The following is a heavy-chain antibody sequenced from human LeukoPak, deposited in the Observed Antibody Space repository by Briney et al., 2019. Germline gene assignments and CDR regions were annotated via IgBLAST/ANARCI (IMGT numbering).Heavy chain of an antibody. CDR2: RNPNNGNT. V-gene: IGHV1-8*01. Sequence: GASVKVSCKASGYTFTSYDINWVRQAPGQGLEWMASRNPNNGNTAYARKFQGRVTMTRDTSIGTAYLELSALRSEDTAVYYCARLHWESGGIYFYYYMDVWGKGTTVTVSS. J-gene: IGHJ6*03. CDR3: ARLHWESGGIYFYYYMDV. D-gene: IGHD3-16*01. CDR1: GYTFTSYD.